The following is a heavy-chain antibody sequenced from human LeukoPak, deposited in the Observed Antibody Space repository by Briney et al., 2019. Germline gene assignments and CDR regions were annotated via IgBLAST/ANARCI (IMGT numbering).Heavy chain of an antibody. Sequence: SETLSLTCAVYGGSFSGYYWSWIRQPLGKGLEWIGEINHSGSTNYNPSLKSRVTISVDTSKNQFSLKLSSVTAADTAVYYCARGCRGIAARRFYYYMDVWGKGTTVTVSS. CDR3: ARGCRGIAARRFYYYMDV. V-gene: IGHV4-34*01. D-gene: IGHD6-6*01. CDR2: INHSGST. CDR1: GGSFSGYY. J-gene: IGHJ6*03.